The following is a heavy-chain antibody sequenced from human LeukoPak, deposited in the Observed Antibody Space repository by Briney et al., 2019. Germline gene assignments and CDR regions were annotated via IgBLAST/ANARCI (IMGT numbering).Heavy chain of an antibody. CDR3: ARHLREGDSSEWGDNWFDP. Sequence: GGSLKISCKGSGYSFTSYWIGWVRQMPGKGLEWMGIIYPGDSDTRYSPSFQGQVTISADKSISTAYLQWSSLKASDTAMYYCARHLREGDSSEWGDNWFDPWGQGTLVTVSS. CDR2: IYPGDSDT. V-gene: IGHV5-51*01. J-gene: IGHJ5*02. CDR1: GYSFTSYW. D-gene: IGHD6-19*01.